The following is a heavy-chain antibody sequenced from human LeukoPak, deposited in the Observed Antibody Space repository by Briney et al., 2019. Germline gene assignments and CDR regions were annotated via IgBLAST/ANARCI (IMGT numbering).Heavy chain of an antibody. CDR2: IYYSGST. CDR3: AREGVGTSLNGGLWFDP. Sequence: SETLSLTCTVSGGSISSYYWSWVRQPPGKGLEWVGYIYYSGSTTYNPSLKSRVTISVDTSKNQFSLKLSSVTAADTAVYYCAREGVGTSLNGGLWFDPWGQGTLVTVSS. D-gene: IGHD2-2*01. V-gene: IGHV4-59*01. CDR1: GGSISSYY. J-gene: IGHJ5*02.